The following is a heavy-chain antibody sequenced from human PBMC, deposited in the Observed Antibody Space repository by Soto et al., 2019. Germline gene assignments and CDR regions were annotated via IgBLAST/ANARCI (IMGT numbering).Heavy chain of an antibody. CDR1: GGTFSRCT. V-gene: IGHV1-69*01. Sequence: QVQLVQSGAEVKKPGSSVKVSCKASGGTFSRCTITWVRQAPGQGLEWMGGITPMFGTPNYAQKFQGRVTITADESTSTAYMELSSLRSEDTAMYYCARDGTLYDSSAYYYLYWGQGTLVTVSS. J-gene: IGHJ4*02. CDR3: ARDGTLYDSSAYYYLY. D-gene: IGHD3-22*01. CDR2: ITPMFGTP.